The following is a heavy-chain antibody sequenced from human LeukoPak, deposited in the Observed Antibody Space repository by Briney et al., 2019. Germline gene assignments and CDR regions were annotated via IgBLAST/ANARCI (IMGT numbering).Heavy chain of an antibody. V-gene: IGHV3-20*04. Sequence: PGGSLRLSCVASGFTFDDYGMIWVRHAPGKGLEWVSGINWNGGSTGYADCVKGRFTISRDNSKNTLYLQMNSLRAEDTAVYYCARDQVTARSGYYYYGMDVWGQGTTVTVSS. CDR2: INWNGGST. D-gene: IGHD2-21*02. J-gene: IGHJ6*02. CDR3: ARDQVTARSGYYYYGMDV. CDR1: GFTFDDYG.